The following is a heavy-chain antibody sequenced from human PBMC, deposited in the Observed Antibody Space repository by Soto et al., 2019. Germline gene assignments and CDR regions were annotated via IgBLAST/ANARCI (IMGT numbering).Heavy chain of an antibody. Sequence: GGSLRLSCAASGFTFSSCSMNWVRQAPGKGLEWVSSISSSSSYIYYADSVKGRFTISRDNSKNTLYLQMSSLRAEDTAVYYCVKDPGARYNWFDPWGQGTLVTVSS. V-gene: IGHV3-21*01. CDR3: VKDPGARYNWFDP. CDR1: GFTFSSCS. J-gene: IGHJ5*02. CDR2: ISSSSSYI. D-gene: IGHD1-26*01.